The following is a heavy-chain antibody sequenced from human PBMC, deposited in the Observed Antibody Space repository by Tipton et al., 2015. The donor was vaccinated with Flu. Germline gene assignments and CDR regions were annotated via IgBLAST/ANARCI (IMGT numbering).Heavy chain of an antibody. CDR1: GGSFSGYY. V-gene: IGHV4-34*01. J-gene: IGHJ3*02. Sequence: LRLSCAVYGGSFSGYYWSWIRQPPGKGLEWVGEINHSGSTNYNPSLKSRVTISVDTSKNQFSLKLTSVTAADTAVYCCAKHCSGGSCSHAFDIWGQGTMVTVSS. CDR2: INHSGST. D-gene: IGHD2-15*01. CDR3: AKHCSGGSCSHAFDI.